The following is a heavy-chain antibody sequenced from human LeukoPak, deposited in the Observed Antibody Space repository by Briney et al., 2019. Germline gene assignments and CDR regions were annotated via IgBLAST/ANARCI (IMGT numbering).Heavy chain of an antibody. CDR1: GFTFSSNY. J-gene: IGHJ4*02. D-gene: IGHD5-18*01. CDR3: GGGQLWLPLDY. Sequence: GRSLRLSCAASGFTFSSNYMSWVRQAPGEGLEWVSVIYSGGSTDYADSVKGRFTISRDNSKNTLYLQMNSLRVEDTAVYYCGGGQLWLPLDYWGQGTLVTVSS. V-gene: IGHV3-53*01. CDR2: IYSGGST.